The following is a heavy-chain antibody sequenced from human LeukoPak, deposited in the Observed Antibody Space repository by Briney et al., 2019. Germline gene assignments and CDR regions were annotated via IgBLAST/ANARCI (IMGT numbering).Heavy chain of an antibody. J-gene: IGHJ4*02. V-gene: IGHV3-23*01. CDR2: ISGSGGST. D-gene: IGHD3-16*01. CDR3: AKGYYDYVWGSYYFDY. Sequence: GGSLRLSCAASGFTFSSYAMSWVRQAPGKGLEWVSAISGSGGSTYYADSVKGRFTISGDNSRDTLYLQVNSLRAEDTAVYYCAKGYYDYVWGSYYFDYWGQGTLVTVSS. CDR1: GFTFSSYA.